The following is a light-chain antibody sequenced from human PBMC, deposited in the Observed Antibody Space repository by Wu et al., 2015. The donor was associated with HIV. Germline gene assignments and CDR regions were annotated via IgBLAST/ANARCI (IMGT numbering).Light chain of an antibody. CDR2: STF. J-gene: IGKJ2*01. CDR1: QNVDTNY. CDR3: QQYGSSPVS. Sequence: EIVLTQSPVTLSSSPGESASLSCRASQNVDTNYFAWYQQKPRQPPRLLIYSTFNRAAGISDRFRGSGSGTVFTLTISRLEPEDFAVYYCQQYGSSPVSFGQGTKLEVK. V-gene: IGKV3-20*01.